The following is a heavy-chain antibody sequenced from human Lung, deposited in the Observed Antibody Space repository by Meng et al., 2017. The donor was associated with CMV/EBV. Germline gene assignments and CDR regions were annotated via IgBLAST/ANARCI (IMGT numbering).Heavy chain of an antibody. CDR1: GDTFSSYA. V-gene: IGHV1-69*10. D-gene: IGHD2-2*01. CDR3: ASLGYCSSTSCPFYYYYGMDV. CDR2: IIPILGIA. J-gene: IGHJ6*01. Sequence: SXXVSXKASGDTFSSYAISWVRQAPGQGLEWMGGIIPILGIANYAQKFQGRVTITADKSTSTAYMELSSLRSEDTAVYYCASLGYCSSTSCPFYYYYGMDVWXQGTTVTVSS.